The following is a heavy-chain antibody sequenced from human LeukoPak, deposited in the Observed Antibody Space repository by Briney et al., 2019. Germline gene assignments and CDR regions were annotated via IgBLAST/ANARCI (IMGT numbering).Heavy chain of an antibody. J-gene: IGHJ3*02. CDR3: ARAMYGSGSYYDAFDI. D-gene: IGHD3-10*01. CDR2: ISSSSSYI. CDR1: GFTFSTYW. V-gene: IGHV3-21*01. Sequence: GGSLRLSCAASGFTFSTYWMHWVRQAPGKGLEWVSSISSSSSYICYADSVKGRFTISRDNAKNSVYLQMNSLRAEDTAVYYCARAMYGSGSYYDAFDIWGQGTMVTVSS.